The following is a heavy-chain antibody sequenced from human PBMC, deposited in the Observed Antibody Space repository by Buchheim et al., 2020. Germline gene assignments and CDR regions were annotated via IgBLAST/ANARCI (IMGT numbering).Heavy chain of an antibody. CDR1: GFTFSSYA. V-gene: IGHV3-30*04. J-gene: IGHJ4*02. CDR2: ISYDGSNK. Sequence: QVQLVESGGGVVQPGRSLRLSCAASGFTFSSYAMHWVRQAPGKGLEWVAVISYDGSNKYYADSVKGRFTISRDNSKNTLYLQMNSLRAEDTAVYYCARERLRWHQVLDYWGQGTL. D-gene: IGHD4-23*01. CDR3: ARERLRWHQVLDY.